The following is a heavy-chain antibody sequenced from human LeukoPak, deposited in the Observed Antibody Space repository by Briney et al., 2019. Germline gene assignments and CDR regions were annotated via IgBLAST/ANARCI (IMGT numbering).Heavy chain of an antibody. J-gene: IGHJ6*02. CDR3: ARSGLDSRYYFGMDV. CDR2: IYYSGST. Sequence: PSESLSLTCTVSGGSISSYYWSWIRQPPGGGLEWIGYIYYSGSTNYNPSLKRRVTISLDTSKSQFSLKRRSVTAADTAVYYCARSGLDSRYYFGMDVWGQGTTVTVSS. V-gene: IGHV4-59*01. CDR1: GGSISSYY. D-gene: IGHD5-12*01.